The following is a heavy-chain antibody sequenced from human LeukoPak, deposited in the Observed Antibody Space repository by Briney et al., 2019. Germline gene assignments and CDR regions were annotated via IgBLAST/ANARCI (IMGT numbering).Heavy chain of an antibody. CDR3: ARKTGTMSFDY. D-gene: IGHD1-7*01. CDR2: ISISGSTI. V-gene: IGHV3-48*03. J-gene: IGHJ4*02. CDR1: GFTFTSYE. Sequence: GGSLRLSCAASGFTFTSYEMNWVRQAPGKGLQWVSYISISGSTIYYADSVKGRFTISRDSAKNSLYLQVNSLRVEDTAVYYCARKTGTMSFDYWGQGTLVTVSS.